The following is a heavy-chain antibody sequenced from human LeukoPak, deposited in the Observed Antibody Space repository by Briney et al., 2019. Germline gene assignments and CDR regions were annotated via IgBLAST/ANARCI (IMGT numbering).Heavy chain of an antibody. V-gene: IGHV3-23*01. CDR1: GVTFSSYA. CDR2: ISGSGGST. CDR3: AKHSAGSGSYFYHWFDP. D-gene: IGHD3-10*01. J-gene: IGHJ5*02. Sequence: GGSLRLSCAASGVTFSSYAMSCVRQAPRKGLEWVSAISGSGGSTYYADSLKGRFTISRDHSKNTLYLQMSSLRAEDTAVYYCAKHSAGSGSYFYHWFDPWGQGTLVTVSS.